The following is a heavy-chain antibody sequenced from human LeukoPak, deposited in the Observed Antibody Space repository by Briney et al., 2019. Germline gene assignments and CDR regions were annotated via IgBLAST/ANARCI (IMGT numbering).Heavy chain of an antibody. J-gene: IGHJ5*02. CDR1: GYSISSGYY. Sequence: PSETLSLTCTVSGYSISSGYYWGWIRQPPGKGLEWIGSIYHSGSTYYNPSLKSRVTISVDTSKNQFSLKLSSVTAADTAVYYCARDYPSSSWERNWFDPWGQGTLVTVSS. CDR3: ARDYPSSSWERNWFDP. D-gene: IGHD6-13*01. CDR2: IYHSGST. V-gene: IGHV4-38-2*02.